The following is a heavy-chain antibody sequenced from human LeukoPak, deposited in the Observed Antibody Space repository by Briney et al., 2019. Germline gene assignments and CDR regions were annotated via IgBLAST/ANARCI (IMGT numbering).Heavy chain of an antibody. CDR1: GYTFTGYY. CDR2: INPNSGGT. D-gene: IGHD3-22*01. V-gene: IGHV1-2*02. J-gene: IGHJ4*02. CDR3: AAYDSSGYYSEYYFDY. Sequence: GASVKVSCKASGYTFTGYYMHWVRQAPGQGLEWMGWINPNSGGTNYAQKFQGRVTMTRDTSISTAYMELSRLRSDDTAVYYCAAYDSSGYYSEYYFDYWGQGTLVTVSS.